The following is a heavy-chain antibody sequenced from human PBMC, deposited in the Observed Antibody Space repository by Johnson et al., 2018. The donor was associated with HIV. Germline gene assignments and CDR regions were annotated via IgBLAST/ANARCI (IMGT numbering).Heavy chain of an antibody. CDR1: GFTFDDYA. Sequence: EVQLVESGGVVVQPGGSLRLSCAASGFTFDDYAMHWVRQAPGKGLEWVSLISWDGGSTYYADSVKGRITVSRDNSKNSLYLQMKSLRAEDTALYYCAKDMGGVAVVGVFDIWGQGTLVTVSS. V-gene: IGHV3-43D*03. D-gene: IGHD6-19*01. J-gene: IGHJ3*02. CDR2: ISWDGGST. CDR3: AKDMGGVAVVGVFDI.